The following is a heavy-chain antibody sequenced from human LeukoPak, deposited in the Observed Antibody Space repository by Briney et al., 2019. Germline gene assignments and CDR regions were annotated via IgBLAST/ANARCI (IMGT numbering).Heavy chain of an antibody. CDR3: ARLYSSSWYGGLY. Sequence: SETLSLTCTVSGGSISSGSYYWSWIRQHPGKGLEWIGYIYYSGSTYYNPSLKSRVTISVDTSKNQFSLKLSSVTAADTAVYYCARLYSSSWYGGLYWGQGTLVTVSS. J-gene: IGHJ4*02. V-gene: IGHV4-31*03. CDR2: IYYSGST. CDR1: GGSISSGSYY. D-gene: IGHD6-13*01.